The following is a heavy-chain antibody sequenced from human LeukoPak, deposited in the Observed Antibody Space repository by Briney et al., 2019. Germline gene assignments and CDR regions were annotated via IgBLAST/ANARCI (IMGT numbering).Heavy chain of an antibody. J-gene: IGHJ4*02. CDR2: IYHSGST. CDR1: GGSISSSNW. CDR3: ARVGDITIFGVVHLKPYYFDY. V-gene: IGHV4-4*02. D-gene: IGHD3-3*01. Sequence: PSGTLSLTCAVSGGSISSSNWWSWVRQPPGKGLEWIGEIYHSGSTNYNPSLKSRVTISVGTSKNQFSLKLSSVTAADTAVYYCARVGDITIFGVVHLKPYYFDYWGQGTLVTVSS.